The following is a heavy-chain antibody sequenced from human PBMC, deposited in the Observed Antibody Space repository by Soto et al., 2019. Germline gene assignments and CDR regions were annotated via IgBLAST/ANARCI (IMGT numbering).Heavy chain of an antibody. J-gene: IGHJ4*02. CDR2: INHSGST. V-gene: IGHV4-34*01. Sequence: SETLSLTCAASGGSFSGYYWRWIRQPPGKGLEWIGEINHSGSTNYNPSLKSRVTISVDTSKNQFPLKLSSVTAADTAVYYCARGEYCSGGSCYYFDYWGQGTLVTVSS. D-gene: IGHD2-15*01. CDR1: GGSFSGYY. CDR3: ARGEYCSGGSCYYFDY.